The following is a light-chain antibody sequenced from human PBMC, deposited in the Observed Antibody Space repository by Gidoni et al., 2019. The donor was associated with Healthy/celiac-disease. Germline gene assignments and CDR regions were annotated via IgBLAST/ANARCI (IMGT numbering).Light chain of an antibody. J-gene: IGLJ1*01. CDR3: NSRDSSGNHYV. Sequence: SSELTQDPAVSVALGQTVRITCQGDSLRSYYASWYQQKPGQAPVLVIYGKNNRPSGIPDRFSVSSSGNTVSLTNTGAQAEDEADYYCNSRDSSGNHYVFGTGTKVTVL. CDR2: GKN. CDR1: SLRSYY. V-gene: IGLV3-19*01.